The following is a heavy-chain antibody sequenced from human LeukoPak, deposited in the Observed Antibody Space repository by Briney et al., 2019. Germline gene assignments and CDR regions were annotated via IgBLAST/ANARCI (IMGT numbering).Heavy chain of an antibody. CDR1: GYTFPNYA. Sequence: ASVKVSCKASGYTFPNYAIHWVRQAPGQRLEWMGWISAGNGNTKYSQKFRGRVTITRDTSASTDYMELSSLTSEDAAVYFCARDAASGWHFYFDYWSQGTLVTVSS. J-gene: IGHJ4*02. D-gene: IGHD6-19*01. V-gene: IGHV1-3*01. CDR3: ARDAASGWHFYFDY. CDR2: ISAGNGNT.